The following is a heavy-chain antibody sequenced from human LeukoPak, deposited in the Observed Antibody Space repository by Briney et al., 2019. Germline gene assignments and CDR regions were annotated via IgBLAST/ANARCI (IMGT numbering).Heavy chain of an antibody. CDR3: ARSRGYSYAYYMDV. Sequence: SETLSLTCTVSGGSISTGGYYWSWLLQHPGKGLDWIAYIYHSGNTFYNPSLKSRVIISVDTSKNQFSLRLSSVTAADTAVYYCARSRGYSYAYYMDVWGKGTTVTVSS. CDR2: IYHSGNT. CDR1: GGSISTGGYY. D-gene: IGHD5-18*01. V-gene: IGHV4-31*03. J-gene: IGHJ6*03.